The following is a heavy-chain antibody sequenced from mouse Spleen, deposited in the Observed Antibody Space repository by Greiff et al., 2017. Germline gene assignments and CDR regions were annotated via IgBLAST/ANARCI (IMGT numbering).Heavy chain of an antibody. J-gene: IGHJ2*01. CDR1: GYTFTDYE. D-gene: IGHD2-2*01. CDR2: IDPETGGT. CDR3: TRGGYDAPFDY. Sequence: QAQLQQSGAELVRPGASVTLSCKASGYTFTDYEMHWVKQTPVHGLEWIGAIDPETGGTAYNQKFKGKAILTADKSSSTAYMELRSLTSEDSAVYYCTRGGYDAPFDYWGQGTTLTVSS. V-gene: IGHV1-15*01.